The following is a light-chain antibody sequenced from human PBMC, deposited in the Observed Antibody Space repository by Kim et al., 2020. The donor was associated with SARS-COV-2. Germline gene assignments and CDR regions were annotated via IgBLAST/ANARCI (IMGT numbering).Light chain of an antibody. CDR2: QDS. CDR3: QAWDSSTKVV. Sequence: ELTQPPSVSVSPGQTASITCSGDKLGDKYACWYQQKPGQSPVLVIYQDSKRPSGIPERFSGSNSGNTATLTISGTQAMDEADYYCQAWDSSTKVVFGG. CDR1: KLGDKY. J-gene: IGLJ2*01. V-gene: IGLV3-1*01.